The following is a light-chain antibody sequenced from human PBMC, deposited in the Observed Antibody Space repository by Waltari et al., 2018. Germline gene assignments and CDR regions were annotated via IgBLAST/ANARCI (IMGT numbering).Light chain of an antibody. CDR2: DVN. J-gene: IGLJ2*01. V-gene: IGLV7-46*01. Sequence: QAVVTQEPSLTVSPGGTVTLTCASSSGAVSSGHYPYWIQQKPGQAPRTLIYDVNNKHSWTPARFSGSLFGGKVALTLSGAQPEDEADYYCLVSYDGVRVFGGGTKLTVL. CDR1: SGAVSSGHY. CDR3: LVSYDGVRV.